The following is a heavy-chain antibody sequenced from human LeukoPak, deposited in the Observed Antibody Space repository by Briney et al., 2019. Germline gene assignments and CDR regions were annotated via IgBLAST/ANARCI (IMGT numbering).Heavy chain of an antibody. J-gene: IGHJ5*02. Sequence: PGGSLRLSCAASGFTFSSYAMHWVRQAPGKGLEWVAVISYDGSNKYYADSVKGRFTISRDNSKNTLYLQMNSLRAEDTAVYYCARDRLPYCGGDCYSRVAYNWFDPWGRGTLVTVSS. CDR3: ARDRLPYCGGDCYSRVAYNWFDP. CDR2: ISYDGSNK. V-gene: IGHV3-30-3*01. D-gene: IGHD2-21*02. CDR1: GFTFSSYA.